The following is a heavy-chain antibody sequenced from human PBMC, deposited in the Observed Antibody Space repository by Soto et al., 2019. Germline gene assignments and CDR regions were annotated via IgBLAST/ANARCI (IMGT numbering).Heavy chain of an antibody. J-gene: IGHJ6*02. CDR1: GGSFSGYY. CDR2: INHSGST. CDR3: ARVKATIFGVANYYYYGMDV. V-gene: IGHV4-34*01. D-gene: IGHD3-3*01. Sequence: TLSLTCAGYGGSFSGYYWSWIRQPPGKGLEWIGEINHSGSTNYNPSLKSRVTISVDTSKNQFSLKLSSVTAADTAVYYCARVKATIFGVANYYYYGMDVWGQGTTVTVSS.